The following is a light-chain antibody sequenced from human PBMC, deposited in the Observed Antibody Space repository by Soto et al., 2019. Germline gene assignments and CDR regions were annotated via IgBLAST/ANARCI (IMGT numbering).Light chain of an antibody. CDR2: DAS. CDR1: QNISTW. V-gene: IGKV1-5*01. Sequence: DIQMTQSPSTLSASVGDRVTITCRASQNISTWLAWYQKKPGKAPNLLTYDASSLESGVPSRFSASGSGIEFTLNITCLQPPDSVTYYWQTYNSHLFGPGTKVDIK. CDR3: QTYNSHL. J-gene: IGKJ3*01.